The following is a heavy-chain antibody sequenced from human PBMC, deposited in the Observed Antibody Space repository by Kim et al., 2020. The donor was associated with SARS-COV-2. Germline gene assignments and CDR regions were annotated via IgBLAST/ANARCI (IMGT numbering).Heavy chain of an antibody. D-gene: IGHD2-2*01. CDR3: ARWGHANDVVPAAILGRGYDY. V-gene: IGHV5-51*01. CDR1: GYSFTSYW. Sequence: GESLKISCKGSGYSFTSYWIGWVRQMPGKGLEWMGIIYPGDSDTRYSPSFQGQVTISADKSISTAYLQWSSLKASDTAMYYCARWGHANDVVPAAILGRGYDYWGQGTLVTVSS. CDR2: IYPGDSDT. J-gene: IGHJ4*02.